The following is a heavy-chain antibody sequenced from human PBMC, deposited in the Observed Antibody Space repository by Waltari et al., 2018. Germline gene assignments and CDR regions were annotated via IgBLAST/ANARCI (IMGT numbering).Heavy chain of an antibody. V-gene: IGHV3-30*02. CDR3: AKDLIRFGEFNDAFDI. CDR1: GFTFSSYG. D-gene: IGHD3-10*01. Sequence: QVQLVESGGGVVQPGGSLRLSCAASGFTFSSYGMHWVRQAPGKGLGWVAFIRYDGSNKYYADSVKGRFTISRDNSKNTLYLQMNSLRAEDTAVYYCAKDLIRFGEFNDAFDIWGQGTMVTVSS. J-gene: IGHJ3*02. CDR2: IRYDGSNK.